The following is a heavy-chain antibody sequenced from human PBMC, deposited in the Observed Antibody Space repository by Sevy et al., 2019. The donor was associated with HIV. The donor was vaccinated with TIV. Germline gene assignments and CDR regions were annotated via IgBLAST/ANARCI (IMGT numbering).Heavy chain of an antibody. Sequence: SETLSLTCAVYGGSFSGYYWSWIRQPPGKGLEWIGEINHSGSTNYNPSLKSRVTISVDTSKNQFSLKLSSVTAADTAVYYCARVGVGYCSSTSCPKDLDVWGQRTTVTVSS. J-gene: IGHJ6*02. V-gene: IGHV4-34*01. CDR1: GGSFSGYY. D-gene: IGHD2-2*01. CDR2: INHSGST. CDR3: ARVGVGYCSSTSCPKDLDV.